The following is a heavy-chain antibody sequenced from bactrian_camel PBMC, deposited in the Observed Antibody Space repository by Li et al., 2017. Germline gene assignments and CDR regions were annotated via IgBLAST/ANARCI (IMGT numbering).Heavy chain of an antibody. CDR3: ATGAKNSPYEYVF. Sequence: VQLVESGGGSVQAGGSLTLACKTSARMFTSYCMGWFRQAPGKERVQVASIDSDGPTFYEDSVKGRFTISRDNTKSTVYLQMNCLKPEDTAVYFCATGAKNSPYEYVFWGQGTQVTVS. CDR2: IDSDGPT. D-gene: IGHD3*01. V-gene: IGHV3S57*01. J-gene: IGHJ4*01. CDR1: ARMFTSYC.